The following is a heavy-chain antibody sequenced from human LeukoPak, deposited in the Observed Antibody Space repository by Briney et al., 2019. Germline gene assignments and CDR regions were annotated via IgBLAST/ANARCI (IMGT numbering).Heavy chain of an antibody. D-gene: IGHD3-10*01. CDR2: ISGSGGST. J-gene: IGHJ5*02. CDR3: ARPRFGEGNWFDP. V-gene: IGHV3-23*01. Sequence: QSGGSLRLSCAASGFTFSSYAMSWVRQAPGKGLEWVSAISGSGGSTYYADSVKGRFTISRDNSKNTLYLQMNSLRAEDTAVYYCARPRFGEGNWFDPWGQGTLVTVSS. CDR1: GFTFSSYA.